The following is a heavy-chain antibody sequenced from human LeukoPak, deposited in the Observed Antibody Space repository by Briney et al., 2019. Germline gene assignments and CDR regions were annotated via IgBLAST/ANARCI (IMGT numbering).Heavy chain of an antibody. CDR2: ISGSGGST. Sequence: GGSLRLSCAASEFTFSNYVINWVRQAPRKGLEWVSAISGSGGSTYYADSVKGRFTISRDNSKSTLYLQMNSLRAEDTAVYYCATQGGDYWGQGTLVTVSS. V-gene: IGHV3-23*01. J-gene: IGHJ4*02. CDR1: EFTFSNYV. CDR3: ATQGGDY.